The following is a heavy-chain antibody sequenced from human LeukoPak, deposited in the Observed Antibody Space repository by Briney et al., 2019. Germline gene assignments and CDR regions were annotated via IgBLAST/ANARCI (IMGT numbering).Heavy chain of an antibody. D-gene: IGHD5-18*01. CDR1: GFTFSSYA. J-gene: IGHJ4*02. V-gene: IGHV3-23*01. Sequence: PGGSLRLSCAASGFTFSSYAMSWVRQAPGKGLEWVSTISGSGGSTYHADSVKGRFTNSRDNSKNTLYLQMNSLRAEDTAVYYCAKDLSGYRYGSLYWGQGTLVTVSS. CDR3: AKDLSGYRYGSLY. CDR2: ISGSGGST.